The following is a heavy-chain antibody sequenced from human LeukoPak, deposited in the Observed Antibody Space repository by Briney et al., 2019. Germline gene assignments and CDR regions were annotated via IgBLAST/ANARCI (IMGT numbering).Heavy chain of an antibody. CDR3: ARFNVNAFDI. V-gene: IGHV4-34*01. Sequence: PSETLSLTCAVYGGSFSGYYWSWIRQPPGKGLEWIGEINHSGSTNYNPSLKSRVTMSVDTSKNQFSLKLSSVTAADTAVYYCARFNVNAFDIWGQGTMVTVSS. CDR1: GGSFSGYY. J-gene: IGHJ3*02. D-gene: IGHD2-8*01. CDR2: INHSGST.